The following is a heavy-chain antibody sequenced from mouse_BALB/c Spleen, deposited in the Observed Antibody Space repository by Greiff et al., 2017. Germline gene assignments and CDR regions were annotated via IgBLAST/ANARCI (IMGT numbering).Heavy chain of an antibody. CDR1: GFTFSSFG. Sequence: DVMLVESGGGLVQPGGSRKLSCAASGFTFSSFGMHWVRQAPEKGLEWVAYISSGSSTIYYADTVKGRFTISRDNPKNTLFLQMTSLRSEDTAMYYCAKSLYYRYDEYAMDYWGQGTSVTVSS. CDR2: ISSGSSTI. CDR3: AKSLYYRYDEYAMDY. D-gene: IGHD2-14*01. J-gene: IGHJ4*01. V-gene: IGHV5-17*02.